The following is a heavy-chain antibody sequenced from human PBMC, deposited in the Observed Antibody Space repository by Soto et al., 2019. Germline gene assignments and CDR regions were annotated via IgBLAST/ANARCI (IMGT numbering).Heavy chain of an antibody. J-gene: IGHJ4*02. V-gene: IGHV3-21*01. D-gene: IGHD1-26*01. CDR1: GFTLSPYP. CDR3: VREDGKVGTNSAFDY. CDR2: INGRGNYI. Sequence: EVQVVESGGDLVKPGGPLRLSSASPGFTLSPYPMNWVGQAPGKGLEWVSPINGRGNYIYYAESVKGRFTISRDNAKNSLYLQMDRLRAEDTALYYCVREDGKVGTNSAFDYWGLGALVTVSS.